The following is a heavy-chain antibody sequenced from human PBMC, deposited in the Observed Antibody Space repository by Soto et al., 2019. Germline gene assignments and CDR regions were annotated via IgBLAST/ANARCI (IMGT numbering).Heavy chain of an antibody. Sequence: SETLSLTCTVSGGSISSGDYYWSWIRQPPGKGLEWIGYIYYSGGTYYNPSLKSRVTISVDTSKNTLYLQMGSLRAEDMAVYYCARGPGYYFDYWGQGTLVTVSS. CDR1: GGSISSGDYY. V-gene: IGHV4-30-4*02. CDR2: IYYSGGT. J-gene: IGHJ4*02. CDR3: ARGPGYYFDY.